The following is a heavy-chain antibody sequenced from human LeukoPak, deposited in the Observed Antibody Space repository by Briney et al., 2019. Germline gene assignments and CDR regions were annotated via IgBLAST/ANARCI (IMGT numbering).Heavy chain of an antibody. D-gene: IGHD3-16*02. Sequence: GGSLRLSCAASGFTFSNAWMSWVSQAPGKGLEWVGRIKSKTDGGTTDYAAPVKGRFTISRDDSKNTLYLQMNSLRAEDTAVYYCAKNLEFGGVIGEEYYYYGMDVWGQGTTVTVSS. J-gene: IGHJ6*02. V-gene: IGHV3-15*01. CDR1: GFTFSNAW. CDR2: IKSKTDGGTT. CDR3: AKNLEFGGVIGEEYYYYGMDV.